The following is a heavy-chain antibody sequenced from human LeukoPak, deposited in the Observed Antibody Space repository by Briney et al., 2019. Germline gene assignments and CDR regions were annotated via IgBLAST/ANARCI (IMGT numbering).Heavy chain of an antibody. J-gene: IGHJ2*01. D-gene: IGHD2-2*01. Sequence: PSETLSLTCTVSGGSISSYYWSWIRQPAGKGLEWIGRIYTSGRTNYNPSLKSRVTMSVDTSKNQCSLKLSSVTAADTAVYYCARDQGAYCSSTSCYGWYFDLWGRGTLVTVSS. CDR1: GGSISSYY. CDR3: ARDQGAYCSSTSCYGWYFDL. CDR2: IYTSGRT. V-gene: IGHV4-4*07.